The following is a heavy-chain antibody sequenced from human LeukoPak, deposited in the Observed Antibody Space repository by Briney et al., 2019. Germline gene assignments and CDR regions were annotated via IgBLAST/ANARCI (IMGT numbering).Heavy chain of an antibody. J-gene: IGHJ6*04. D-gene: IGHD2-2*01. CDR1: GFTFNDYW. Sequence: GGSLRLSCAASGFTFNDYWITWVRQAPGKGLEWVPHIKQDGSEKYYVDSLKGRFTISRDNAKNSLFLQMNSLRAEDTAVYYCVRDCSSASLSSGCYYAMDVWGKGTTVTVSS. CDR3: VRDCSSASLSSGCYYAMDV. V-gene: IGHV3-7*03. CDR2: IKQDGSEK.